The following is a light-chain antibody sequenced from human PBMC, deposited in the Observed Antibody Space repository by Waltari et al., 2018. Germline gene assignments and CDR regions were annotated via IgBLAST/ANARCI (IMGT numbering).Light chain of an antibody. J-gene: IGKJ4*01. Sequence: DIQMTQSPSSLSASVGDRVTITCRASQSISSYLTWYQQKPGKAPKLLIHAASSLQSGVPSRFSGSGSVTDFTLTISSLKPEDFATYYCQQSYSTHLTFGGGTKVEIK. CDR3: QQSYSTHLT. CDR2: AAS. CDR1: QSISSY. V-gene: IGKV1-39*01.